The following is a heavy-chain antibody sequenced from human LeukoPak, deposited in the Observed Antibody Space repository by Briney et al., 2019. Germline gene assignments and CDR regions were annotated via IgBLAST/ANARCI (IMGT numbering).Heavy chain of an antibody. J-gene: IGHJ4*02. CDR1: GDSVSSNSAA. CDR3: ARQYSSSAGPDF. D-gene: IGHD6-13*01. V-gene: IGHV6-1*01. CDR2: TYYRSKWVN. Sequence: SQTLTLTCAISGDSVSSNSAAWNWIRQSPSRGLEWLGRTYYRSKWVNDYAESVKSRISINPDTSKNQFSLLLNSVTPEDTAVYYCARQYSSSAGPDFWGPGTLVTVSS.